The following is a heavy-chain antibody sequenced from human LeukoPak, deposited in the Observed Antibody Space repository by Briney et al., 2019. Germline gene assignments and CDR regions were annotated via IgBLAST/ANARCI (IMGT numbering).Heavy chain of an antibody. CDR1: GFTVTSNY. V-gene: IGHV3-66*01. D-gene: IGHD3-10*01. Sequence: GGSLRLSCEVSGFTVTSNYMSWVRQAPGKGLEWVSVVYPGGFTDHADSVKGGFTIYRDTSKNRVYFQMNNLSAEDTAVYYCTIGGVIWRMDVWGQGTTVAVSS. CDR3: TIGGVIWRMDV. J-gene: IGHJ6*02. CDR2: VYPGGFT.